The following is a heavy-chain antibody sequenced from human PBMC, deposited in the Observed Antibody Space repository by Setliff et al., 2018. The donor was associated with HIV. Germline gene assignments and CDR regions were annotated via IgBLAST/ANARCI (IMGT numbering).Heavy chain of an antibody. D-gene: IGHD1-26*01. Sequence: PSETLSLTCIVSGGSISSSIYHWGWIRQPPGKGLEWIGSIYYSGSTNYNPSLKSRAAISVDRSKRHFFLKLRSVTAADTAVYYCARQWAERVMDVWGNGTTVTVSS. CDR3: ARQWAERVMDV. V-gene: IGHV4-39*01. CDR2: IYYSGST. J-gene: IGHJ6*03. CDR1: GGSISSSIYH.